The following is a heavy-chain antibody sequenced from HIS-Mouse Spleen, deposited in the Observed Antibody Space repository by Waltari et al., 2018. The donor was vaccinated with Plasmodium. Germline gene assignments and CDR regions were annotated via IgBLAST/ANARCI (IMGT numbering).Heavy chain of an antibody. CDR3: ARRGGSYYYFDY. V-gene: IGHV4-39*01. Sequence: QLQLQESGPGLVKPSETLSLTCTVSGGSISSSSYYWGWIRQPPGKGLEWIGSIYYSGSTYYNPSLKSRVTISGDTSKNQFSLKLSSVTAADTAVYYCARRGGSYYYFDYWGQGTLVTVSS. D-gene: IGHD1-26*01. J-gene: IGHJ4*02. CDR2: IYYSGST. CDR1: GGSISSSSYY.